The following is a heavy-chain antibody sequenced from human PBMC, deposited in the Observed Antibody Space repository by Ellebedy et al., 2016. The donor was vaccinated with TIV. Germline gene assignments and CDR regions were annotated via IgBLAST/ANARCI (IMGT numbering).Heavy chain of an antibody. CDR2: ISYDGSNK. CDR1: GFTFSSYG. V-gene: IGHV3-30*03. D-gene: IGHD3-9*01. CDR3: ARVIGFDWVPSYWYFDL. Sequence: GESLKISXAASGFTFSSYGMHWVRQAPGKGLEWVAVISYDGSNKYYADSVKGRFTISRDNSKNTLYLQMNSLRAEDTAVYYCARVIGFDWVPSYWYFDLWGRGTLVTVSS. J-gene: IGHJ2*01.